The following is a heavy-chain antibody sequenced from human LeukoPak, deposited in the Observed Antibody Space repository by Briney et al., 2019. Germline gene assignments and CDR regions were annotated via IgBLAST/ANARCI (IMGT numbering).Heavy chain of an antibody. CDR1: GGSISSYY. CDR3: ARGLRYSGYDSTLGYYYYYMDV. J-gene: IGHJ6*03. V-gene: IGHV4-59*01. Sequence: SETLSLTCTVSGGSISSYYWSWIRQPLGKGLEWIGYIYYSGSTNYNPSLKSRVTISVDTSKNQFSLKLSSVTAADTAVYYCARGLRYSGYDSTLGYYYYYMDVWGKGTTVTVSS. D-gene: IGHD5-12*01. CDR2: IYYSGST.